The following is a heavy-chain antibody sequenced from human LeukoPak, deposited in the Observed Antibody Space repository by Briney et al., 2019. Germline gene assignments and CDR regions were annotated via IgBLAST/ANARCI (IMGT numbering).Heavy chain of an antibody. D-gene: IGHD6-19*01. Sequence: SETPSLTCTVSGGSISSSSYYWGWIRQPPGKGLEWIGSIYYSGSTYYNPSLKSRVTISVDTSKNQFSLKLSSVTAADTAVYYCARRLDSSGWSYYYYYYGMDVWGQGTTVTVSS. CDR1: GGSISSSSYY. CDR2: IYYSGST. V-gene: IGHV4-39*01. CDR3: ARRLDSSGWSYYYYYYGMDV. J-gene: IGHJ6*02.